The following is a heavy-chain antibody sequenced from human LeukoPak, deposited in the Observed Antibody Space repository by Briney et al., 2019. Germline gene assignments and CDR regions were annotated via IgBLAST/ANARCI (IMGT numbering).Heavy chain of an antibody. V-gene: IGHV3-21*01. D-gene: IGHD6-19*01. J-gene: IGHJ4*02. CDR2: ISSSSTYM. CDR3: ATKKGVVAVAGTFDY. Sequence: GGSLRLSRTASGFTFSSYTMNWVRQAPGKGLEWVASISSSSTYMYNADSVKGRFTISRDNAKNSLYLQMNSLRAEDTAVYYCATKKGVVAVAGTFDYWGQGTLVTVSS. CDR1: GFTFSSYT.